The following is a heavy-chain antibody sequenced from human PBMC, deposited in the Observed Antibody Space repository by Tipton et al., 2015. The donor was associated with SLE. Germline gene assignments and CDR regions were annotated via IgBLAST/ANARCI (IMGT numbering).Heavy chain of an antibody. D-gene: IGHD2-2*02. CDR1: GGSFSGYY. CDR2: INHSGST. V-gene: IGHV4-34*01. Sequence: TLSLTCAVYGGSFSGYYWSWIRQPPGKGLEWIGEINHSGSTNYNPSLKSRVTISVDTSKNQFSLKLSSVTAADTAVYYCATPRGGYCSSTSCYTAFDYWGQGTLVTVSS. CDR3: ATPRGGYCSSTSCYTAFDY. J-gene: IGHJ4*02.